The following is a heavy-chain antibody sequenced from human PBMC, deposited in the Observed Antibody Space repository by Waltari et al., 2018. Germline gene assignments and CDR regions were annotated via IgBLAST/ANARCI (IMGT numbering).Heavy chain of an antibody. D-gene: IGHD1-26*01. V-gene: IGHV1-2*02. J-gene: IGHJ4*02. CDR2: INPNSGGT. Sequence: QVHLVQSGAEVKKPGASVKVSCKASGYTFTGYQIHWVRQAPGQGPEWMGWINPNSGGTDYAQNVQGRVTITRDTSIRTAYMELSRLRSDDTAMYYCARDLVVGSGDYWGQGTLVTVSS. CDR3: ARDLVVGSGDY. CDR1: GYTFTGYQ.